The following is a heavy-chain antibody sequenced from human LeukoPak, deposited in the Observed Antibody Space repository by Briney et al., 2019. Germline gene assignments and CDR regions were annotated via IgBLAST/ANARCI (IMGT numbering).Heavy chain of an antibody. D-gene: IGHD6-19*01. CDR2: ISAYNGNT. J-gene: IGHJ4*02. Sequence: ASVKASCKASGYTFTSYGISWVRQAPGQGLEWMGWISAYNGNTNYAQKLQGRVTMTTDTSTSTAYMELRSLRSDDTAVYYCARDREKAVAGRGRFDYWGQGTLVTVSS. V-gene: IGHV1-18*01. CDR3: ARDREKAVAGRGRFDY. CDR1: GYTFTSYG.